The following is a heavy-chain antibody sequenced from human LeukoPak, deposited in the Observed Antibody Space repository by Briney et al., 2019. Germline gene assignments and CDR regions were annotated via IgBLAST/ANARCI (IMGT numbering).Heavy chain of an antibody. CDR3: ARGNLFGAYFFYYMDV. D-gene: IGHD3-16*01. Sequence: GASVKVSCKASGYTFTTYTIHWVRQAPGQRLEWMGWINGGNGNTKYSEELKDRVTITRDTSAKTAYMELSSLRSEDMAVYYCARGNLFGAYFFYYMDVWGTGTTVTVSS. V-gene: IGHV1-3*03. CDR1: GYTFTTYT. CDR2: INGGNGNT. J-gene: IGHJ6*03.